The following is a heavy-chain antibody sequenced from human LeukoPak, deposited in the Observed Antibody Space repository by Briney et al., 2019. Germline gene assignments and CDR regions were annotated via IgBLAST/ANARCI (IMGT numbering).Heavy chain of an antibody. CDR2: IRSKANSYAT. CDR1: GFTFSGSA. D-gene: IGHD2-21*01. CDR3: TRHRDDYYYGMDV. J-gene: IGHJ6*02. Sequence: GGSLRLSCAASGFTFSGSAMRWVRQASGKGLEWVGRIRSKANSYATAYAASVKGRFTISRDDSKNTAYLQMNSLKTEDTAVYYCTRHRDDYYYGMDVWGQGTTVTVSS. V-gene: IGHV3-73*01.